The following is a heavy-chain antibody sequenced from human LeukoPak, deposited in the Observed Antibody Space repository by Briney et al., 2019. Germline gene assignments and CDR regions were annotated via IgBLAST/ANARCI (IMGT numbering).Heavy chain of an antibody. D-gene: IGHD2-21*02. CDR1: GGTFSSYA. Sequence: SVKVSCKASGGTFSSYAISWVRQAPGQGLEWMGGIIPIFGTANYAQKFQGRVTITTDKSTSTACMELSSLRSEDTAVYYCARAQTDYYYYYYMDVWGKGTTVTVSS. CDR3: ARAQTDYYYYYYMDV. V-gene: IGHV1-69*05. CDR2: IIPIFGTA. J-gene: IGHJ6*03.